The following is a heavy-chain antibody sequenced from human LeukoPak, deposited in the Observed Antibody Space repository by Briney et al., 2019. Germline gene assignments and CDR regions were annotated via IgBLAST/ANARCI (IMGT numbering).Heavy chain of an antibody. CDR3: ARQRPLWFGELFYYYYYMDV. Sequence: PSETLSLTCTVSGGSISSYYWSWIRQPPGKGLEWIGYGDYSGSTNYNPSLKGRVTISVDTSKNQFSLKLSSVTAADTAVYYCARQRPLWFGELFYYYYYMDVWGKGTTVTVSS. J-gene: IGHJ6*03. V-gene: IGHV4-59*01. CDR1: GGSISSYY. D-gene: IGHD3-10*01. CDR2: GDYSGST.